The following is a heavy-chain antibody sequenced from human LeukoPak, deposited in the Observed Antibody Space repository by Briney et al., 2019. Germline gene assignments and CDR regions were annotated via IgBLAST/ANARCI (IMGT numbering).Heavy chain of an antibody. V-gene: IGHV4-4*09. CDR3: VNYIETAPSYTDV. J-gene: IGHJ6*03. CDR1: GGSFDSKY. D-gene: IGHD4-11*01. CDR2: IYTSGST. Sequence: SETLSLTCSVSGGSFDSKYWSWIRQPPGKGLEWIGYIYTSGSTNFNPSLRSRVAMSIDTSKNQFSLKVYSVTAADTAVYYCVNYIETAPSYTDVWGKGTTVIVSS.